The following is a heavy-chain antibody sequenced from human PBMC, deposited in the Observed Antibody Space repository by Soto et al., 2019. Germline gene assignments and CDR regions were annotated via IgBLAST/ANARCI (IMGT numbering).Heavy chain of an antibody. J-gene: IGHJ5*02. CDR2: ISYSGST. CDR3: ARRNYDILKGDWFDP. V-gene: IGHV4-59*08. Sequence: PSETLSLTCTVSVDSISSYYWSWIRQPPGKGLEWIGYISYSGSTNYNPSLKSRVTISVDTSKNQFSLKLSSVTAADTAVYYCARRNYDILKGDWFDPWGQGTLVTVSS. D-gene: IGHD3-9*01. CDR1: VDSISSYY.